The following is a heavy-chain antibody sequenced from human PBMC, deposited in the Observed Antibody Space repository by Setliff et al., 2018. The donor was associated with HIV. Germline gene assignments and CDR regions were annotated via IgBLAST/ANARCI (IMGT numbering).Heavy chain of an antibody. J-gene: IGHJ4*02. CDR2: IYYSGST. CDR1: GDSIGFSGYF. CDR3: ARGVYHSRGYYFDY. V-gene: IGHV4-31*03. Sequence: PSETLSLTCTVSGDSIGFSGYFWSWIRQHPGKGLEWIGYIYYSGSTFYNPSLKSRAAISIDTSKNQFFLKLKSVTAADTAVYYCARGVYHSRGYYFDYWGQGTLVTVSS. D-gene: IGHD3-22*01.